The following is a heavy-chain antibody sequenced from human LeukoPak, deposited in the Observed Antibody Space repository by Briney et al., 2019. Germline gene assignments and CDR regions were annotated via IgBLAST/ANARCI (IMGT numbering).Heavy chain of an antibody. CDR3: ARHSLYSSGWLDAFDI. D-gene: IGHD6-19*01. V-gene: IGHV4-39*01. J-gene: IGHJ3*02. Sequence: SETLSLTCTVSGGSISSSSYYWGWIRQPPGKGLEWIGGIYYSGSTYYNPSLKSRVTISVDTSKNQFSLKLSSVTAADTAVYYCARHSLYSSGWLDAFDIWGQGTMVTVSS. CDR2: IYYSGST. CDR1: GGSISSSSYY.